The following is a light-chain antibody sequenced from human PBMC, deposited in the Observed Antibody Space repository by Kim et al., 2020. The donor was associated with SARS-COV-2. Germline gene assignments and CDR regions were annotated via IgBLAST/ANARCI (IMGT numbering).Light chain of an antibody. Sequence: APLSLSPGERASLSCRAIQSVGTYLAWYQQKPGQAPRLLIYDASKRATGIPARFRGSGSGTDFTLTIGTLEPEDFAVYYCQQRSNFGQGTRLEIK. CDR3: QQRSN. V-gene: IGKV3-11*01. CDR1: QSVGTY. J-gene: IGKJ5*01. CDR2: DAS.